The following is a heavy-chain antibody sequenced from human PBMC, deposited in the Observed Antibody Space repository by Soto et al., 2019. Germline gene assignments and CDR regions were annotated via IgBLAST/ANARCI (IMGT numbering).Heavy chain of an antibody. D-gene: IGHD1-26*01. V-gene: IGHV4-34*01. CDR1: GESFSGYI. Sequence: QVQLQQSGAGLLKPSETLSLTCAVYGESFSGYIWTWIRQTPGKGLQWIGQINHSGSANYNPSLKSRVTISVHTSNSQCSLELSSVTAADTAVYYCARGLISGSHYSGGWYYFDSWGQGTQVTVSS. CDR2: INHSGSA. J-gene: IGHJ4*02. CDR3: ARGLISGSHYSGGWYYFDS.